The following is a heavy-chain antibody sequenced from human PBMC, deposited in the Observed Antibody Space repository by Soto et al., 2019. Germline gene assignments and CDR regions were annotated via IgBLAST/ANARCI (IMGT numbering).Heavy chain of an antibody. CDR1: GGTFSSYT. Sequence: QVQLVQSGAEVKKPGSSVKVSCKASGGTFSSYTISWVRQAPGQGLEWMGRIIPILGIANYAQKFQGRVTIPGDQSASTAYMELSSLRSEDTAVYYCARDGYSSSPSFYYYYGMDVWGQGTTVTVSS. CDR3: ARDGYSSSPSFYYYYGMDV. V-gene: IGHV1-69*02. D-gene: IGHD6-13*01. J-gene: IGHJ6*02. CDR2: IIPILGIA.